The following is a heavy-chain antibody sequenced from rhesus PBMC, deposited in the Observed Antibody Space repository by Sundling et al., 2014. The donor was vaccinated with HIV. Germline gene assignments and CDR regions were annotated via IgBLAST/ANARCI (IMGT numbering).Heavy chain of an antibody. V-gene: IGHV3-54*02. CDR2: ISNDGSKK. J-gene: IGHJ1*01. CDR3: ASPVDIAIVIHEYFEF. Sequence: EVQLVESGGGLVQPGGSLRLSCAASGFTFSSYGMHWVRQAPGKGLEWVAVISNDGSKKNYADSVKDRFSISRDNSKNMLYLQMNSLKLEDTAVYHCASPVDIAIVIHEYFEFWGQGALVTVSS. CDR1: GFTFSSYG. D-gene: IGHD5-36*02.